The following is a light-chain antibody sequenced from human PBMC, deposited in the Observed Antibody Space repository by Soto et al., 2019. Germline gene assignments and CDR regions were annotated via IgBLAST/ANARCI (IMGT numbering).Light chain of an antibody. V-gene: IGLV2-14*01. Sequence: QSVLTQPASVSGSPGQSITISCTGTSSDVGGYNYVSWYQQHPGKAPKLIIYEVSNRPSGVSNSFSGSKSDNTASLTISGLQAEDEANYYFSSYTSSHTYVFGTGTKVTVL. CDR1: SSDVGGYNY. CDR2: EVS. J-gene: IGLJ1*01. CDR3: SSYTSSHTYV.